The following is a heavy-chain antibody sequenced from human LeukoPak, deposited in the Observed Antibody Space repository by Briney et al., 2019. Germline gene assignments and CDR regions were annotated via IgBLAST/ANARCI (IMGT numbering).Heavy chain of an antibody. D-gene: IGHD4-11*01. J-gene: IGHJ4*02. CDR1: GFTFSSYG. Sequence: PGGSLRLSCAASGFTFSSYGMSWVRQAPGKGLEWVANIKQDGSEKYYVDSVKGRFTISRDNAKNSLYLQMNSLRAEDTAVYYCARDRSDTDSNYIGYWGQGTLVTVSS. CDR2: IKQDGSEK. CDR3: ARDRSDTDSNYIGY. V-gene: IGHV3-7*01.